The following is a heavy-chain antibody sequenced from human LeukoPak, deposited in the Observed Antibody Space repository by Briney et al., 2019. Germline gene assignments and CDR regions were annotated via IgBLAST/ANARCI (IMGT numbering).Heavy chain of an antibody. Sequence: GASVKVSCKASGYTFDEYGINWVRQAPGQGLEWMGWMNPNSGNTGYAQKFQGRVTMTRNTSISTAYMELSSLRSEDTAVYYCARAYSGSYYWGQGTLVTVSS. CDR3: ARAYSGSYY. J-gene: IGHJ4*02. CDR1: GYTFDEYG. V-gene: IGHV1-8*01. CDR2: MNPNSGNT. D-gene: IGHD1-26*01.